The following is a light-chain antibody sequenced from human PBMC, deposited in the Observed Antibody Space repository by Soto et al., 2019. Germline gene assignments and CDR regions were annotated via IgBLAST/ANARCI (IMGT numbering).Light chain of an antibody. V-gene: IGLV2-14*01. CDR3: NSYTSTSARV. Sequence: QSALTQPASVSGSPGQPITISCTGTSSDVGAYNYVSWYQQYPGKAPKLIIYEVTNRPSGVSNRFSGSKSGNTASLTISGLQAEDEADYYCNSYTSTSARVFGGGTKLTVL. CDR2: EVT. J-gene: IGLJ3*02. CDR1: SSDVGAYNY.